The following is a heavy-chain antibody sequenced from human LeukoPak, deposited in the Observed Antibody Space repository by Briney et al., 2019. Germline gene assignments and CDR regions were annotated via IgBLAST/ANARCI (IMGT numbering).Heavy chain of an antibody. CDR2: INAGNGDT. Sequence: ASVKVSCKASGYTFSTYAMHWVRQAPGQRFGWMGWINAGNGDTKYSQEFQGRVTMSRNTSISTAYMELGSLRSEDTAVYYCARVPRRGERFDPWGQGTLVTVSS. CDR3: ARVPRRGERFDP. V-gene: IGHV1-3*03. J-gene: IGHJ5*02. CDR1: GYTFSTYA. D-gene: IGHD3-10*01.